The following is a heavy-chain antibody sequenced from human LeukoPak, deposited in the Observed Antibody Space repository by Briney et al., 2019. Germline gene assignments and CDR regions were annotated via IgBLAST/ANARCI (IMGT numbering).Heavy chain of an antibody. CDR2: ISAGGDTT. Sequence: PGGSLRLSCAASGFTFSSYAMSWVRQAPGKGLEWVSTISAGGDTTYDADSVKGRFTISRDNSKNTLFLQMKSLRAEDTAVYYCARGSGWLDYWGQGTLVTVSS. CDR3: ARGSGWLDY. CDR1: GFTFSSYA. D-gene: IGHD6-19*01. J-gene: IGHJ4*02. V-gene: IGHV3-23*01.